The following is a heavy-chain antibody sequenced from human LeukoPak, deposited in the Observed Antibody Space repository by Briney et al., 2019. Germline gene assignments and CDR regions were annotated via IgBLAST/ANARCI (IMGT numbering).Heavy chain of an antibody. Sequence: SETLSLTCTVSGGSISSGDYYWSWIRQPLGKGLEWIGYIYYSGSTYYNPSLKSRVTISVDTSKNQFSLKLSSVTAADTAVYYCAREPTVVTGAFDIWGQGTMVTVSS. CDR3: AREPTVVTGAFDI. CDR1: GGSISSGDYY. J-gene: IGHJ3*02. D-gene: IGHD4-23*01. CDR2: IYYSGST. V-gene: IGHV4-30-4*08.